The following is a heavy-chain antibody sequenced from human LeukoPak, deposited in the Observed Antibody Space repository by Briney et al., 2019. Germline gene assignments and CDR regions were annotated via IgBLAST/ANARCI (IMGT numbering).Heavy chain of an antibody. CDR1: GFTFSNYW. CDR3: ARDCSSTNCYGNY. V-gene: IGHV3-7*01. Sequence: QSGGSLRLSCAASGFTFSNYWMSWVRQAPGKGLEWVAIIKQDGNEIYYVDSMKGRFTISRDNAKNSLYLQMNSLRAEDTAVYYCARDCSSTNCYGNYWGQGTLVTVSS. J-gene: IGHJ4*02. CDR2: IKQDGNEI. D-gene: IGHD2-2*01.